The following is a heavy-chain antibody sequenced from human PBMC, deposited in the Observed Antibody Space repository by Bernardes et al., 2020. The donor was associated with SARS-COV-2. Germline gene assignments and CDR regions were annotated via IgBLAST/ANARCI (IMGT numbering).Heavy chain of an antibody. V-gene: IGHV4-39*01. CDR3: ARISYASGRYPKFDY. D-gene: IGHD3-10*01. CDR1: GGSISSSSFY. J-gene: IGHJ4*02. Sequence: SETLSLTCTVSGGSISSSSFYWGWIRQPPGKGLEWVGSIYYSGNTYYNPSLKSRVTISVDTSRNQFSLKLSSVTAADTAVYYCARISYASGRYPKFDYWGQGTLVTVSS. CDR2: IYYSGNT.